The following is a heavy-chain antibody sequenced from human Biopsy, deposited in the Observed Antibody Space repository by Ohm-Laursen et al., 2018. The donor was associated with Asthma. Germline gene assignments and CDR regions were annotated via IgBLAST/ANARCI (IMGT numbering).Heavy chain of an antibody. J-gene: IGHJ4*02. Sequence: SSLRLSCAASGFTFRNFGMHWVRQAPGKGLEWVAVISFDGSNKNYTDSVKGRFTISRDNSRNTLHLQMNSLRAEDTAVYYCAKDVFPGWELRRGPDYWGQGTLVTVSS. CDR1: GFTFRNFG. V-gene: IGHV3-30*18. CDR3: AKDVFPGWELRRGPDY. D-gene: IGHD1-26*01. CDR2: ISFDGSNK.